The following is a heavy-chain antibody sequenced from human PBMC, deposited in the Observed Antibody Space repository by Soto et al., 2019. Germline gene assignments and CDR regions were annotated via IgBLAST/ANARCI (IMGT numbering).Heavy chain of an antibody. V-gene: IGHV3-30-3*01. D-gene: IGHD2-2*01. CDR2: ISYDGSNN. CDR3: ARVGCSSTSCYLGGMDV. J-gene: IGHJ6*02. Sequence: GGALRLSCAASGFTFSSYAMHWVRQAPGKGLEWVAVISYDGSNNYYADSVKGRFTISRDNSKNTLHLQVNSLRAEDTSAYYCARVGCSSTSCYLGGMDVWGQGTTVTVSS. CDR1: GFTFSSYA.